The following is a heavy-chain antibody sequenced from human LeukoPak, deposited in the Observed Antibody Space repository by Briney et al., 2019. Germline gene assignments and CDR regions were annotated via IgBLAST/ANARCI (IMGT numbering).Heavy chain of an antibody. CDR2: IYYSGYT. V-gene: IGHV4-39*01. J-gene: IGHJ6*02. D-gene: IGHD2-15*01. Sequence: SETLSLTCTVSGGSISSSTYYWGWIRQLPGKGLEWIGSIYYSGYTYHNPSLESRVTMSVDTSKNQFSLELTSVTAADTAVYYCATSGPGYYYGMDVWGQGTTITVSS. CDR1: GGSISSSTYY. CDR3: ATSGPGYYYGMDV.